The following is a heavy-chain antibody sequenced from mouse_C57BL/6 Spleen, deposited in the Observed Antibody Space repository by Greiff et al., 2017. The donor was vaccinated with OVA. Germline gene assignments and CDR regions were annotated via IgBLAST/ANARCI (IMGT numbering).Heavy chain of an antibody. CDR1: GYAFSSSW. Sequence: VQLQQSGPELVKPGASVKLSCKASGYAFSSSWMNWVKQRPGQGLEWIGRIYPGDGDTNYNGKFKGKATLTADKSSSTAYMQLSSLTSEDSAVYVWARDAITTVVGHWCFDVWGTATTVTGTS. CDR2: IYPGDGDT. V-gene: IGHV1-82*01. CDR3: ARDAITTVVGHWCFDV. D-gene: IGHD1-1*01. J-gene: IGHJ1*03.